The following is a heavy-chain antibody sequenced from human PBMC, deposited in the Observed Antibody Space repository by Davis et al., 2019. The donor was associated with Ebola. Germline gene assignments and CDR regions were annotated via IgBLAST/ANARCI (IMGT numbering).Heavy chain of an antibody. Sequence: PGGSLRLSCAASGFTFNNAWVNWVRQAPGKGLEWVGRIKSEIDGGTTDFAAPVKGRFTISRDDSKNTLYLQMNSLKTEDTAVYYCTARTSVTTNWGQGTLVTVSS. CDR3: TARTSVTTN. CDR2: IKSEIDGGTT. J-gene: IGHJ4*02. CDR1: GFTFNNAW. D-gene: IGHD4-17*01. V-gene: IGHV3-15*07.